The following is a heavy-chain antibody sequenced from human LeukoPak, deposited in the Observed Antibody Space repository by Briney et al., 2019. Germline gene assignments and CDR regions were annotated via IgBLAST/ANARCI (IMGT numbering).Heavy chain of an antibody. CDR3: SLSNRGSYRPFDY. CDR2: IKQDGSKK. Sequence: GGSLRLSCAASGFTFSSYWMSWVRQAPGKGREWVANIKQDGSKKYYVDSVKGRFTISRDNDKNSLYLQMNSLRAEDTAVYYCSLSNRGSYRPFDYWGQGTLVTVSS. J-gene: IGHJ4*02. V-gene: IGHV3-7*01. CDR1: GFTFSSYW. D-gene: IGHD3-16*02.